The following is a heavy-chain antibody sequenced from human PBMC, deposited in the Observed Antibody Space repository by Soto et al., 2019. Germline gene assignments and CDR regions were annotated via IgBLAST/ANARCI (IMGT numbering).Heavy chain of an antibody. Sequence: ASVKVSCKASGYTFTGYYMHWVRQAAGQGLEWMGWINPNSGGTNYAQKFQGRVTMTRDTSISTAYMELSRLRSDDTAVYYCARDLNEVARSQYYSYCMEVWGQGTTVNVSS. CDR1: GYTFTGYY. CDR3: ARDLNEVARSQYYSYCMEV. CDR2: INPNSGGT. V-gene: IGHV1-2*02. D-gene: IGHD2-15*01. J-gene: IGHJ6*01.